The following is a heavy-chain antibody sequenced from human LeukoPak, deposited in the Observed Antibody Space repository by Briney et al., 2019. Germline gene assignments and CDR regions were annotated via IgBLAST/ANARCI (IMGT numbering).Heavy chain of an antibody. CDR1: GFTFSNYV. J-gene: IGHJ2*01. D-gene: IGHD6-19*01. CDR3: ARGAAVAVLYWYFDL. CDR2: IWYDGSTK. V-gene: IGHV3-33*01. Sequence: GGSLRLSCEASGFTFSNYVMHWVHQAPGKGLEWVAVIWYDGSTKYYADSVKGRFTISRDNSKNTLHLQMNSLRAEDTAVYYCARGAAVAVLYWYFDLWGRGTLVTVSS.